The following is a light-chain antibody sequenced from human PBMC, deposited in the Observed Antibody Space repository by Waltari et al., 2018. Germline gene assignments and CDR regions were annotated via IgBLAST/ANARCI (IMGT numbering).Light chain of an antibody. Sequence: DIQMTQSPSSLSASVGDRVTITCRASENVNNYLNWYQQKPGKAPKLLIYKASTLQSGVPSRFSGSGSGTDYTFTISSLQSEDVATYYCQHSYSTPLTFGGGTKVEIK. CDR2: KAS. CDR3: QHSYSTPLT. J-gene: IGKJ4*01. CDR1: ENVNNY. V-gene: IGKV1-39*01.